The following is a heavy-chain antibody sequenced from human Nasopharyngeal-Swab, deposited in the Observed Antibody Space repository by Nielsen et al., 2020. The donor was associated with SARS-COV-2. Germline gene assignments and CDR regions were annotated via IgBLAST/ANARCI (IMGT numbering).Heavy chain of an antibody. CDR2: IGTAGDT. V-gene: IGHV3-13*04. D-gene: IGHD5-12*01. CDR3: ARALAPYSGYDYDYYYGMDV. J-gene: IGHJ6*02. Sequence: GGSLRLSCAASGFTFSSYDMHWVRQATGKGLEWVPAIGTAGDTYYPGSVKGRFTISRENAKNSLYLQMNSLRAGDTAVYYCARALAPYSGYDYDYYYGMDVWGQGTTVTVSS. CDR1: GFTFSSYD.